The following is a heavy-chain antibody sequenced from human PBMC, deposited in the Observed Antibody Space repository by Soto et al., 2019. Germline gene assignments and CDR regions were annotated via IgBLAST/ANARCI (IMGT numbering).Heavy chain of an antibody. CDR2: INPNSGGT. Sequence: ASVKVSCKASGYTFTGYYMHWVRQAPGQGLEWMGWINPNSGGTNYAQKFQGWVTMTRDTSISTAYMELSRLRSDDTAVYYCAREKGDIVVVTAASERGNGMDVWGQGTTVTVSS. CDR3: AREKGDIVVVTAASERGNGMDV. D-gene: IGHD2-2*01. J-gene: IGHJ6*02. V-gene: IGHV1-2*04. CDR1: GYTFTGYY.